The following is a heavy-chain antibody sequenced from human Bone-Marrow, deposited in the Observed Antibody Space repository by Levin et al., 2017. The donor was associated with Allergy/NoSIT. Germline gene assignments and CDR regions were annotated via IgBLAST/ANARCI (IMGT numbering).Heavy chain of an antibody. Sequence: GESLKISCKASGYTFTTYDINWVRQATGQGLEWMGWMNPNTGNTGYSQKFQGRVTLTRNTSISTAYMELSSLTSDDTAIYYCSRGALTRGNNGYWGQGTQVTVSS. J-gene: IGHJ4*02. V-gene: IGHV1-8*01. CDR3: SRGALTRGNNGY. CDR1: GYTFTTYD. D-gene: IGHD5-24*01. CDR2: MNPNTGNT.